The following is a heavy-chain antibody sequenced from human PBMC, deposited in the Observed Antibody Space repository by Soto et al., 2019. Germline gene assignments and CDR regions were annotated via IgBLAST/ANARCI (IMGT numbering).Heavy chain of an antibody. D-gene: IGHD6-13*01. J-gene: IGHJ6*02. CDR3: TRGGGIAAAGTVFLKKGYYYYGMDV. Sequence: GGSLRLSCAASGFTFSGSAMHWVRQASGKGLEWVGRIRSKANSYATAYAASVRGRFTISRDDSKNTAYLQMNSLKTEDTAVYYCTRGGGIAAAGTVFLKKGYYYYGMDVWGQGTTVTVSS. CDR2: IRSKANSYAT. V-gene: IGHV3-73*01. CDR1: GFTFSGSA.